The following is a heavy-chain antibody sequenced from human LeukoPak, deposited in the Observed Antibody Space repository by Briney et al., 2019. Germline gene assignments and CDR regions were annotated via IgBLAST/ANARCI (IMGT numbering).Heavy chain of an antibody. CDR1: GFTLSSHD. CDR2: IGIAGDT. CDR3: ARVNPHLSAFDY. D-gene: IGHD3-16*02. V-gene: IGHV3-13*04. Sequence: GGSLRLSCAASGFTLSSHDTHWVRQATGKGLEWVSGIGIAGDTYYTGSVKGRFTISRENAKNSLCLQMNSLRAGDTAVYYCARVNPHLSAFDYWGQGTLVTVSS. J-gene: IGHJ4*02.